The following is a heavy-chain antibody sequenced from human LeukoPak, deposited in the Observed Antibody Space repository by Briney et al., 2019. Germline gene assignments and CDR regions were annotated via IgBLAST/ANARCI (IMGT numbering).Heavy chain of an antibody. V-gene: IGHV3-48*03. CDR2: SSSSESTI. CDR1: GFTLSSYT. Sequence: PGGSLRLSCVASGFTLSSYTMNWVRQAPGKGLEWIAYSSSSESTIYYADSVKGRFTISRDNAKNSLFLQLNSLRGEYTAVHYCARAVVHWLDPWGQGTLVSVSS. J-gene: IGHJ5*02. CDR3: ARAVVHWLDP. D-gene: IGHD3-10*01.